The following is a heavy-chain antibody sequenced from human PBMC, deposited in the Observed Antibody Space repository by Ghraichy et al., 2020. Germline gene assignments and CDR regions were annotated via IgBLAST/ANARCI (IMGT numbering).Heavy chain of an antibody. J-gene: IGHJ4*02. V-gene: IGHV3-33*01. CDR3: ARESPNTASRPLSE. CDR2: IWFDANSK. Sequence: GGSLRLSCAASGFIFSSYAMHWVRQAPGKGLEWLAVIWFDANSKYYADSVKGRFTISRDNSKNTLYLQMNSLRAEDTAVYYCARESPNTASRPLSEWGQGTLVTVSS. CDR1: GFIFSSYA. D-gene: IGHD6-6*01.